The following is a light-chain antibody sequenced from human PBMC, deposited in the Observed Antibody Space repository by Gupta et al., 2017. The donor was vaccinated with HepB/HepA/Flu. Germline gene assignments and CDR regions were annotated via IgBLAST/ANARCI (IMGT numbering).Light chain of an antibody. Sequence: QSALTQPASVSGSPGQSITISCPGTSSDVGSYNFLSWYQQHPGKAPKLMIYEVSKRPSGVSNRFSGSKSGNTASLTISGLQAEDEADYYCCSYAGIGTYVFGSGTKVTVL. CDR2: EVS. V-gene: IGLV2-23*02. J-gene: IGLJ1*01. CDR3: CSYAGIGTYV. CDR1: SSDVGSYNF.